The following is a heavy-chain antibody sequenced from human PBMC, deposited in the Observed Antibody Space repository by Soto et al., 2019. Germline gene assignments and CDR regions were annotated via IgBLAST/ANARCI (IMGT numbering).Heavy chain of an antibody. D-gene: IGHD6-19*01. J-gene: IGHJ6*02. CDR3: ARGKTNSSRVLDYGMDV. Sequence: GGSLTLSCAASGFSFSTYALHWVRQAPGKGLEWVAGIWFNESKKYFADPVKGRFTVSRDNSKKALYLQMNRLIVEDTGVYYCARGKTNSSRVLDYGMDVWGQGTTVTVS. CDR2: IWFNESKK. CDR1: GFSFSTYA. V-gene: IGHV3-33*08.